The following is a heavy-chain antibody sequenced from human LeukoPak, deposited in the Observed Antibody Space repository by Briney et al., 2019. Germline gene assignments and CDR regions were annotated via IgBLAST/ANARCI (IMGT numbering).Heavy chain of an antibody. Sequence: PGGSLRLSCAASGFTFSTYSMNWVRQAPGKGLEWVSYISSSSSYIYYADSVKGRFTISRDNAKNSLYLQMNSLRAEDTAVYYCARDLRELRYWGQGTLVTVSS. V-gene: IGHV3-21*01. CDR2: ISSSSSYI. J-gene: IGHJ4*02. CDR3: ARDLRELRY. CDR1: GFTFSTYS. D-gene: IGHD1-26*01.